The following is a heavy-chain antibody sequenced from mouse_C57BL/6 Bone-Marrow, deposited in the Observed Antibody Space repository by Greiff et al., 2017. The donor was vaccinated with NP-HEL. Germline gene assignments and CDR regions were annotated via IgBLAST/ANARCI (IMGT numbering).Heavy chain of an antibody. CDR2: INPNNGGT. CDR3: ARKMNDYVLYYAKDY. CDR1: GYTFTDYN. Sequence: VQLQQSGPELVKPGASVKIPCKASGYTFTDYNMDWVKQSHGKSLEWIGDINPNNGGTIYNQKFKGKATLPVDKSSSTAYMELRSLTSEDTAVDYGARKMNDYVLYYAKDYWGQGTSVTVSS. J-gene: IGHJ4*01. V-gene: IGHV1-18*01. D-gene: IGHD2-4*01.